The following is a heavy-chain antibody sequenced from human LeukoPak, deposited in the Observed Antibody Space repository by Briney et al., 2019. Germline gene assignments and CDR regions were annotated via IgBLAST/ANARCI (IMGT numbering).Heavy chain of an antibody. Sequence: GGSLRLSCAASGFSLSIYDMVWVRQAPGKGLEWIASTGLSTSYIGYADSVKGRFTISRDNGENSVYLQMNSLRAEDTAVYFCARERSYCSGATCSLDLWGQGTLVTVSS. V-gene: IGHV3-21*01. CDR1: GFSLSIYD. D-gene: IGHD2-15*01. CDR2: TGLSTSYI. J-gene: IGHJ5*02. CDR3: ARERSYCSGATCSLDL.